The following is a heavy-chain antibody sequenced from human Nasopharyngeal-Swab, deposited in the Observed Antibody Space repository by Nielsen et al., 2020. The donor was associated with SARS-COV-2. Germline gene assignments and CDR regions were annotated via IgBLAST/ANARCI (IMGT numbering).Heavy chain of an antibody. CDR3: AREADEGLAYFDY. Sequence: GGSLRLSCAASGFTFSSYGMHWVRQAPGKGLEWVAVIWYDGSNKYYADSVKGRFTISRDNSKNTLYLQMNSLRAEDTAVYYCAREADEGLAYFDYWGQGTLVTVPS. V-gene: IGHV3-33*01. CDR2: IWYDGSNK. J-gene: IGHJ4*02. D-gene: IGHD3-16*01. CDR1: GFTFSSYG.